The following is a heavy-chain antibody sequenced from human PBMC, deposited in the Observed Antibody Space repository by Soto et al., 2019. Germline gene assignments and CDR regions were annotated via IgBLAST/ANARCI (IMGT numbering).Heavy chain of an antibody. D-gene: IGHD3-16*01. V-gene: IGHV3-11*06. CDR1: GFTFSDYY. J-gene: IGHJ6*02. CDR3: ARDRRRSMITGGYYGMDV. Sequence: GGSLRLSCAASGFTFSDYYMSWIRQAPGKGLEWVSYISSSSSYTNYADSVKGRFTISRDNAKNSLYLQMNSLRAEDTAVYYCARDRRRSMITGGYYGMDVWGQGTTVTVSS. CDR2: ISSSSSYT.